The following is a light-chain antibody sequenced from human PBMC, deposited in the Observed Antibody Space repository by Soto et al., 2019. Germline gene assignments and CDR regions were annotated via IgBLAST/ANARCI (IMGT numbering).Light chain of an antibody. CDR1: QSVSSSY. CDR2: GAS. Sequence: EIVLTQSPGTLSLSPGERATLSCRASQSVSSSYLAWYQQKTGQAPRPLIYGASSSALGIPGMFSGSGSGTDFTLTISRLEPEDFEVYYCQQYGSSPWTFGQGTQVEIK. V-gene: IGKV3-20*01. CDR3: QQYGSSPWT. J-gene: IGKJ1*01.